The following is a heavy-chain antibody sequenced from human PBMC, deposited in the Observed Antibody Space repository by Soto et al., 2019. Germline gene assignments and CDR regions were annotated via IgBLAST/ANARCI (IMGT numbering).Heavy chain of an antibody. CDR1: GGTFSSYA. CDR2: IIPIFGTA. CDR3: ARDGCSGGSCYYGMDV. D-gene: IGHD2-15*01. J-gene: IGHJ6*02. V-gene: IGHV1-69*13. Sequence: ASVKVSCKASGGTFSSYAISWVRQAPGQGLEWMGGIIPIFGTANYAQKFQGRVTITADESTSTAYMELSSLRSEDTAVYYCARDGCSGGSCYYGMDVWGQGTTVTVS.